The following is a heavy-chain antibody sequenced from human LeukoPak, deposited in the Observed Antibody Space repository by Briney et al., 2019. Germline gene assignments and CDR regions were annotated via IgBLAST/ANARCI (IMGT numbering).Heavy chain of an antibody. CDR2: ISGSGGST. Sequence: GGSLRLSCAASGFTFSSYAMSWVRQAPGKGLEWVSAISGSGGSTYYAVSAKGRCTISRDNSKNTLYLQMNSLRAEDTAVYYCAKLRSGGSCYECYYFDYWGQGPLVTVSS. J-gene: IGHJ4*02. V-gene: IGHV3-23*01. CDR1: GFTFSSYA. D-gene: IGHD2-15*01. CDR3: AKLRSGGSCYECYYFDY.